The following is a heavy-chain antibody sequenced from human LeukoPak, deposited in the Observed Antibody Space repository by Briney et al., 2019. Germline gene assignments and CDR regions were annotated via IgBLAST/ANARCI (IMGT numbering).Heavy chain of an antibody. CDR2: IYYSGST. D-gene: IGHD3-10*01. J-gene: IGHJ4*02. Sequence: SETLSLTCPVSGGSISSYYWSWIRQPPGKGLEWIGYIYYSGSTNYNPSLKSRVTISVDTSKNQFSLKLSSVTAADTAVYYCARSDAYYYGSGSYEFDYWGQGTLVTVPS. V-gene: IGHV4-59*08. CDR3: ARSDAYYYGSGSYEFDY. CDR1: GGSISSYY.